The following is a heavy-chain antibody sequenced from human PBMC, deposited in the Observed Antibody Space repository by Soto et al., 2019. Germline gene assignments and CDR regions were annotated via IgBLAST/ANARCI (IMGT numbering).Heavy chain of an antibody. CDR1: GFTFSSYW. CDR3: ARDVGIADWVNWFDP. J-gene: IGHJ5*02. V-gene: IGHV3-74*01. D-gene: IGHD6-13*01. Sequence: GGSLRLSCAASGFTFSSYWMHWVRQAPGKGLVWVSRINSDGSSTSYADSVKGRFTISRDNAKNTLYLQMNSLRAEDTAVYYCARDVGIADWVNWFDPWGQGTLVTVSS. CDR2: INSDGSST.